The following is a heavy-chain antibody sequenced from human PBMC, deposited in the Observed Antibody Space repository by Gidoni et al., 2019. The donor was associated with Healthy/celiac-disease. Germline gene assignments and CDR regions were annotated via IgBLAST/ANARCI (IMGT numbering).Heavy chain of an antibody. J-gene: IGHJ3*02. D-gene: IGHD1-26*01. CDR3: AKAHLGEWELFGWGGAFDI. Sequence: EVQLVESGGGLVQPGRSLRLSCAASGFTFDDYAMHWVRQAPGKGLEWVSGISWNSGSIGYADSVKGRFTISRDNAKNSLYLQMNSLRAEDTALYYCAKAHLGEWELFGWGGAFDIWGQGTMVTVSS. CDR1: GFTFDDYA. V-gene: IGHV3-9*01. CDR2: ISWNSGSI.